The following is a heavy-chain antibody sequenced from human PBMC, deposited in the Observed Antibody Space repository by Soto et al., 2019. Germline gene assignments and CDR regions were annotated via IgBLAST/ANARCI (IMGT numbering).Heavy chain of an antibody. J-gene: IGHJ4*02. CDR2: ISAYNGNT. V-gene: IGHV1-18*01. D-gene: IGHD3-10*01. CDR1: GYTFTSYG. Sequence: ASVKVSCKASGYTFTSYGISWVRQAPGQGLEWMGWISAYNGNTNYAQKLQGRVTMTTDTSTSTAYMELRSLRSDDTAVYYRARGKYRSITMVRATDYWGQGTLVTVSS. CDR3: ARGKYRSITMVRATDY.